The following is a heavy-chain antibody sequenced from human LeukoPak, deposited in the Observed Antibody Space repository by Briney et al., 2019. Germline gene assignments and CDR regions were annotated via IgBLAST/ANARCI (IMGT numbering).Heavy chain of an antibody. J-gene: IGHJ4*02. D-gene: IGHD6-19*01. CDR2: LYTSGTT. CDR1: GASISTYY. V-gene: IGHV4-4*07. Sequence: SETLSLTCTVSGASISTYYWTWIRQPAGKGLEWIGHLYTSGTTSYNPSLQSRVTISADTSKHQFSLRLTSVTAADTAVYYCARAGGSVGWYGTIDSWGQGTLVTVSS. CDR3: ARAGGSVGWYGTIDS.